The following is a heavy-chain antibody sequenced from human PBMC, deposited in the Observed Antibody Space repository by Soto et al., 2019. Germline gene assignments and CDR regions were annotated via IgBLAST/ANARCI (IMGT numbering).Heavy chain of an antibody. CDR2: ISAYNGNT. CDR3: ARDRQIVVVPAADWFDP. V-gene: IGHV1-18*01. Sequence: ASVKVSCKASGYTFTSYGISWVRQAPGQGLEWMGWISAYNGNTNYAQKLQGRVTMTTDTSTSTAYMELRSLRSDDTAVYYCARDRQIVVVPAADWFDPWGQGTLVTVSS. D-gene: IGHD2-2*01. CDR1: GYTFTSYG. J-gene: IGHJ5*02.